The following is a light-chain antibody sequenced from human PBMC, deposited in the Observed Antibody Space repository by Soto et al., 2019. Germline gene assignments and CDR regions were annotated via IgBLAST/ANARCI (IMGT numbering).Light chain of an antibody. CDR1: QGVSSN. CDR2: GAS. Sequence: ETVMTQSPATLSMSPGERVTLSCRASQGVSSNLAWYQQKPGQAPRLLIYGASTRATGIPARFSGSGSGTEFTLTISSLQSEDFAVYHCQQYNSWPRTFGQGTKLEIK. J-gene: IGKJ2*01. V-gene: IGKV3-15*01. CDR3: QQYNSWPRT.